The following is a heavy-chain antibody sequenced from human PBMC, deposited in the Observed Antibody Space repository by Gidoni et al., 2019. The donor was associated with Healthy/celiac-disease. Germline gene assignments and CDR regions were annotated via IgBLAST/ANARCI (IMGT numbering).Heavy chain of an antibody. CDR3: ARDRDGSGSYYNPLEYGMDV. D-gene: IGHD3-10*01. CDR2: INPSGGST. CDR1: GYTFTSYY. J-gene: IGHJ6*02. Sequence: QVQLVQSGAEVKKPGASVKVSCKASGYTFTSYYMHWVRQAPGQGLEWMGIINPSGGSTSYAQKFQGRVTMTRDTSTSTVYMELSSLRSEDTAVYYCARDRDGSGSYYNPLEYGMDVWGQGTTVTVSS. V-gene: IGHV1-46*01.